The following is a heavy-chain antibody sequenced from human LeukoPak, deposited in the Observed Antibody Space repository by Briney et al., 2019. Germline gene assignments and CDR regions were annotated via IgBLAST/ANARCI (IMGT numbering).Heavy chain of an antibody. V-gene: IGHV3-23*01. CDR1: GLTLSNYG. J-gene: IGHJ4*02. D-gene: IGHD3-22*01. CDR2: ISGSGGST. Sequence: PGGSLRLSCAVSGLTLSNYGMSWVRQAPGKGLEWVAGISGSGGSTHYADSVKGRFTISRDNPKNTLYLQMNSLRAEDTAVYFCAKRGVVIRVILVGFHKEAYYFDSWGQGALVTVSS. CDR3: AKRGVVIRVILVGFHKEAYYFDS.